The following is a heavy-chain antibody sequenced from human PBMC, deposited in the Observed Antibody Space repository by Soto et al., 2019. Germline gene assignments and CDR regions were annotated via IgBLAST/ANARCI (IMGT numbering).Heavy chain of an antibody. Sequence: PSETLSLTCTVYGGSFSGYYWNWVRQSPRKGLEWIGYIYYSGSTNYNPSLKSRVTISVDTSKNQFSLKLSSVTAADTAVYYCARDWYSSSPWFDPWGQGTLVTVSS. V-gene: IGHV4-59*01. CDR2: IYYSGST. J-gene: IGHJ5*02. D-gene: IGHD6-6*01. CDR3: ARDWYSSSPWFDP. CDR1: GGSFSGYY.